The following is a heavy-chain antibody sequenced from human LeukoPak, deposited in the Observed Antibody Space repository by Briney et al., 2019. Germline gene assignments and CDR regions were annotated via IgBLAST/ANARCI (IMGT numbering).Heavy chain of an antibody. CDR2: ISGSGGST. J-gene: IGHJ4*02. D-gene: IGHD6-19*01. CDR3: AKDSLSSSGWYPYFDY. V-gene: IGHV3-23*01. Sequence: GGSLRLSCAASGFTFSSYAMSWVRQAPGKGLEWVSAISGSGGSTYYADSVKGRFTISRDNSKNTLYLQMNSLRAEDTAVYYCAKDSLSSSGWYPYFDYWGQGTLVTVSS. CDR1: GFTFSSYA.